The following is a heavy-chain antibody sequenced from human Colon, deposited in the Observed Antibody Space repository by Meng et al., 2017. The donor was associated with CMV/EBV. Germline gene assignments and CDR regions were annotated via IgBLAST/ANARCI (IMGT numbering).Heavy chain of an antibody. J-gene: IGHJ4*02. Sequence: ASVKVSCKASGHTFSSQGITWVRQVPGQGLEWMGWISANNGNTNYAQNLQGRVTMTTDTSTSTAYMELGNLTSDDTAVYYCARGSIRSGQVLLHFDSWGQGTPVTVSS. D-gene: IGHD2-15*01. CDR1: GHTFSSQG. CDR2: ISANNGNT. CDR3: ARGSIRSGQVLLHFDS. V-gene: IGHV1-18*01.